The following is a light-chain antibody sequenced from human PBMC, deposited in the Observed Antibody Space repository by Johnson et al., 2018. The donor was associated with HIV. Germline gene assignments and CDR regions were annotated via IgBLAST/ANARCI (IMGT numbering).Light chain of an antibody. CDR3: GTWDSSLSGV. V-gene: IGLV1-51*01. CDR2: DNN. J-gene: IGLJ1*01. Sequence: QSVLTQPPSVSAAPGQKVTISCSGSSSNIGNNYVSWYQQLPGTAPKLLIYDNNKRPSGIPDRFSGSKSGTSATLGTTGLQTGAEANYYCGTWDSSLSGVFGTGTKVTVL. CDR1: SSNIGNNY.